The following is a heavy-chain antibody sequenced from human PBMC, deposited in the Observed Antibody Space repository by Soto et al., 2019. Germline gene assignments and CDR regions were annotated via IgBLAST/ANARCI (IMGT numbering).Heavy chain of an antibody. D-gene: IGHD4-17*01. V-gene: IGHV3-30*18. CDR3: AKDRLYGDPAYFAY. J-gene: IGHJ4*02. CDR2: ISYDGSNK. Sequence: QVQLVESGGGVVQPGRSLRLSCAASGFTFSSYGMHWVRQAPGKGLEWVAVISYDGSNKYYADSVKGRFTISRDNSKNTLYLQMNSLRAEDTAVYYCAKDRLYGDPAYFAYWGQGTLVTVSS. CDR1: GFTFSSYG.